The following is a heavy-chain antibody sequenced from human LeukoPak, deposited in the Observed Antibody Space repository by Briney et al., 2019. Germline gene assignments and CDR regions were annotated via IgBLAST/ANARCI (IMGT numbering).Heavy chain of an antibody. D-gene: IGHD3-22*01. Sequence: GGSLRLSCAASGFTFSTYSMNWVRQAPGKGLEWVSYISSSSSTIYYADSVKGRFTISRDNAKNSLYLQMNSLSDEDTAVYYCARDHYDSSGYRLDYWGQGTLVTVSS. CDR3: ARDHYDSSGYRLDY. CDR2: ISSSSSTI. J-gene: IGHJ4*02. V-gene: IGHV3-48*02. CDR1: GFTFSTYS.